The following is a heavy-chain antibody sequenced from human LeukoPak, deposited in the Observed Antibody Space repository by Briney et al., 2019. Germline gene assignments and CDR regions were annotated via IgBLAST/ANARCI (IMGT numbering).Heavy chain of an antibody. V-gene: IGHV3-23*01. D-gene: IGHD3-10*01. J-gene: IGHJ3*02. CDR1: GFTFSSFA. CDR2: ISGSGGST. Sequence: GGSLRLSCAASGFTFSSFAMSWVRQAPGEELEWVSAISGSGGSTYYADSVKGRFTISRDNSKNTLYLQMNSLRAEDTAVYYCARGVGSGSYLGNVFDIWGQGTMVTVSS. CDR3: ARGVGSGSYLGNVFDI.